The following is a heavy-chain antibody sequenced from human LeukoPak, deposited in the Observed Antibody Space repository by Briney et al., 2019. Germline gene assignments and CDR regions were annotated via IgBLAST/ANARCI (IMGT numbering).Heavy chain of an antibody. V-gene: IGHV1-46*01. CDR2: INPGDDST. CDR1: GYTFTSNL. J-gene: IGHJ4*02. Sequence: ASVKVSCKASGYTFTSNLIHWVRQAPGQGLECVGIINPGDDSTSYAQRFQGRVTMTSDTSTSTVYMELRSLRSDDTAIYYCARDLPRGPANYWGQGTLVTVSS. CDR3: ARDLPRGPANY. D-gene: IGHD2-2*01.